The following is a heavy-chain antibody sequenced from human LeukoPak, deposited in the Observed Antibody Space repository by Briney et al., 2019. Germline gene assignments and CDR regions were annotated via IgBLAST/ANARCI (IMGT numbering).Heavy chain of an antibody. CDR3: ARVVYRYYYDSSAEFDY. Sequence: ASVKVSCKASGYTFTGYYMHWVRQAPGQGLEWMGWINPNSGGTNYAQKFQGRVTMTRDTSISTAYMELSRLRSDDTAVYYCARVVYRYYYDSSAEFDYWGQGTLVTVSS. CDR1: GYTFTGYY. D-gene: IGHD3-22*01. V-gene: IGHV1-2*02. CDR2: INPNSGGT. J-gene: IGHJ4*02.